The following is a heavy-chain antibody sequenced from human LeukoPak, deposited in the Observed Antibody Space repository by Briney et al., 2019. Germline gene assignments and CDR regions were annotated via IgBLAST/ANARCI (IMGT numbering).Heavy chain of an antibody. V-gene: IGHV4-39*01. CDR3: ARGDYDSSGYWFDY. D-gene: IGHD3-22*01. CDR1: GGSISSSSYY. CDR2: IYYSGST. J-gene: IGHJ4*02. Sequence: PSETLSLTCTVSGGSISSSSYYWGWIRQPPGKGLEWIGSIYYSGSTYYNPSLKSRVTISVDTSKNQFSLKLSSVTAADTAVYYCARGDYDSSGYWFDYWGQGTLVTVSS.